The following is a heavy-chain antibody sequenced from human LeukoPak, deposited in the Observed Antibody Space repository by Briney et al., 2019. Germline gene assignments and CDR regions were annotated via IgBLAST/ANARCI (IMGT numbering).Heavy chain of an antibody. D-gene: IGHD2-15*01. CDR3: ARQEYCSGGSCYTWFDP. Sequence: GESLKISCKGSGYSFTNYWIAWVRQMPGKGLEWMGTIYPGDSDTRYSPSLQGQVTISADKSTGTAYLQWSSLKASDTAMYYCARQEYCSGGSCYTWFDPWGQGTLVTVSS. CDR1: GYSFTNYW. J-gene: IGHJ5*02. V-gene: IGHV5-51*01. CDR2: IYPGDSDT.